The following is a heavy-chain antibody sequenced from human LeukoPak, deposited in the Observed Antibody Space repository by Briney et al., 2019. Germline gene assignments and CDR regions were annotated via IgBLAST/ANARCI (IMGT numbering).Heavy chain of an antibody. CDR1: GFTFSSYS. D-gene: IGHD1-26*01. CDR2: ISSSGSTI. V-gene: IGHV3-48*04. Sequence: GGSLRLSCAASGFTFSSYSMNWVRQAPGKGLEWVSYISSSGSTIYYADSVKGRFTISRDNAKNSLYLQMNSLRAEDTAVYYCARALGASLDYWGQGTLVTVSS. J-gene: IGHJ4*02. CDR3: ARALGASLDY.